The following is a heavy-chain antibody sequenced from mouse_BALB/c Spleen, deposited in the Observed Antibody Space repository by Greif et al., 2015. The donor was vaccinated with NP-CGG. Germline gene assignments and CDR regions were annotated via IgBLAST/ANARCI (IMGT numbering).Heavy chain of an antibody. V-gene: IGHV5-6*01. CDR3: ARHEEGLRRESPCFAY. CDR2: ISSGGSYS. Sequence: EVHLVESGGDLVKPGGSLKLSCAASGFTFSSYGMSWVRQTPDKRLEWVATISSGGSYSYYPDSVKGRFTISRDNAKNTLYLQMSSLKSEDTAMYYCARHEEGLRRESPCFAYWGQGTLVTVSA. D-gene: IGHD2-4*01. J-gene: IGHJ3*01. CDR1: GFTFSSYG.